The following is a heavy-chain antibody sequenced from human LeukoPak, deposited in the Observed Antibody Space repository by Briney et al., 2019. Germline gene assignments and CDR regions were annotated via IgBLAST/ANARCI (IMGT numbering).Heavy chain of an antibody. CDR2: IYYSGST. CDR3: ARSIYDSSGYYFAY. CDR1: GGSISSYY. J-gene: IGHJ4*02. V-gene: IGHV4-59*12. D-gene: IGHD3-22*01. Sequence: SETLSLTCTVSGGSISSYYWSWIRQPPGKGLEWIGYIYYSGSTNYNPSLKSRVTISVDTSNNQFSLKLSSVTAADTAVYYCARSIYDSSGYYFAYWGQGTLVTVSS.